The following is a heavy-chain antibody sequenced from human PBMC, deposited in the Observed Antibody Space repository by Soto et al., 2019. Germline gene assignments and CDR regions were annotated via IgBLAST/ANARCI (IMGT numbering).Heavy chain of an antibody. CDR2: ISGSGGST. J-gene: IGHJ6*03. Sequence: GGSLRLSCAASGFTFSSYSMNWVRQAPGKGLEWVSAISGSGGSTYYADSVKGRLTISRDNSKNTLYLQMNSLRAEDTAVYYCANNWDYMDVWGKGTTVTVSS. CDR3: ANNWDYMDV. CDR1: GFTFSSYS. D-gene: IGHD3-16*01. V-gene: IGHV3-23*01.